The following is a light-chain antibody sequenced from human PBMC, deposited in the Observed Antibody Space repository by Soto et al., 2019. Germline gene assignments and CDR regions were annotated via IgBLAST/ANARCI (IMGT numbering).Light chain of an antibody. CDR1: SSNIGAGYD. Sequence: QSVLTQPPSVSGAPGQRVTISCTGSSSNIGAGYDVHWYQQLPGTAPKLLIYGNSNRPSGVPDRFSGSKSGTSASLAITGLQAEDEAEYYCQSYDSSLSCHVVFGGGTKLTVL. CDR3: QSYDSSLSCHVV. J-gene: IGLJ2*01. CDR2: GNS. V-gene: IGLV1-40*01.